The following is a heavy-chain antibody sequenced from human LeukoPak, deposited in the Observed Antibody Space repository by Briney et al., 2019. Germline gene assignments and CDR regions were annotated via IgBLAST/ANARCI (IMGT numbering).Heavy chain of an antibody. D-gene: IGHD2-15*01. CDR2: ISSNGDNT. CDR1: GFPFYTYA. Sequence: TGGSLRLSCSASGFPFYTYAIHWVRQAPGKGLEYVAGISSNGDNTDFADSAKGRFTISRDNSKSTLFLQMNSLRAEDTAVYFCTRDSALLGVAFDLWGQGTVVTVS. V-gene: IGHV3-64D*06. J-gene: IGHJ3*01. CDR3: TRDSALLGVAFDL.